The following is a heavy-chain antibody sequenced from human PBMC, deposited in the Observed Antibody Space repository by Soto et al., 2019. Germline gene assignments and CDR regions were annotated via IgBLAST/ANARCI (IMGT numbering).Heavy chain of an antibody. CDR3: ARLLSAPIILMDV. V-gene: IGHV4-4*02. CDR1: GGSISSGLW. Sequence: SETLSLTCAVSGGSISSGLWCSWVRQPPGKGLEWIGDIYYTGDSNYNPSFKSRVTMSVDKSSNQFSLRLTSVTAADTAVYYCARLLSAPIILMDVWGEGTTVTVSS. CDR2: IYYTGDS. J-gene: IGHJ6*04. D-gene: IGHD2-15*01.